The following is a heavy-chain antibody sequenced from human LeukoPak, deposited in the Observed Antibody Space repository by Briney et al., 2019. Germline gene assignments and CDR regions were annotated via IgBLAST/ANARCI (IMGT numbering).Heavy chain of an antibody. V-gene: IGHV4-39*06. CDR3: ARHLVGATGTGPFDY. Sequence: PSETLSLTCTVSGGSISSRGYYWGWIRQPPGKGLEWLGHIYYSGSTYYNPSLKSRVTMSVDTSKNQFPLKLSSVTAADTAVYYCARHLVGATGTGPFDYWGQGTLVTVSS. D-gene: IGHD1-26*01. J-gene: IGHJ4*02. CDR2: IYYSGST. CDR1: GGSISSRGYY.